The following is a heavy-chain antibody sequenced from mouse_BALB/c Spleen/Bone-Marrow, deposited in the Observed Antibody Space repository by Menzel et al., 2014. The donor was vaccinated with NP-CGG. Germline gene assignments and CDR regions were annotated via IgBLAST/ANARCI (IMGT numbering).Heavy chain of an antibody. Sequence: QVKLQQSGAELVKPGASVKLSCKASGYTFTSYWMHWVKQRPGQGLEWIGEINPSNGRTNYNEKFKSKATLTVDKSSSPAYMQRSSLTSHHSAVYYCTGSDGYFPYCYGMDSWGQG. CDR3: TGSDGYFPYCYGMDS. CDR2: INPSNGRT. CDR1: GYTFTSYW. J-gene: IGHJ4*01. D-gene: IGHD2-3*01. V-gene: IGHV1S81*02.